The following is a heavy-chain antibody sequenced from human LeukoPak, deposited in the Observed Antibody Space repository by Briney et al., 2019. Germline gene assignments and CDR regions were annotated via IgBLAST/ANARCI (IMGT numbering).Heavy chain of an antibody. CDR3: VHRTMVTSVDH. V-gene: IGHV2-5*01. CDR2: IYRNDDK. J-gene: IGHJ4*02. Sequence: ESGPTLVNPTQTLTLTCTFSGFSLNTNAVAVGWVRQPPGQALEWLTFIYRNDDKRYSPPLASRLTITKDTSKNQVVLTMTDMDYVDTATYYCVHRTMVTSVDHWGQGTLVTVSS. CDR1: GFSLNTNAVA. D-gene: IGHD4-17*01.